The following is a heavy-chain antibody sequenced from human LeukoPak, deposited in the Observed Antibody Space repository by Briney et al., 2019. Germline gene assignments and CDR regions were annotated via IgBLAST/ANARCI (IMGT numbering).Heavy chain of an antibody. D-gene: IGHD6-19*01. CDR2: FYCSGNT. V-gene: IGHV4-39*02. CDR1: GGSISSSSYH. Sequence: SETLCLTCAVSGGSISSSSYHWGWIRQPPGKGLEWIGRFYCSGNTYYNPSLKSRVTISVDTSKNHSSLQLNSVTPEDTAVYYCARDHSSGWPRYNWFDPWGQGTLVTVSS. J-gene: IGHJ5*02. CDR3: ARDHSSGWPRYNWFDP.